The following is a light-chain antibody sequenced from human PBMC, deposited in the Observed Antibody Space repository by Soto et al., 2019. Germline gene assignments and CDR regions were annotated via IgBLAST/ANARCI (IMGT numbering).Light chain of an antibody. Sequence: QSALTQPASVSGSPGQSITISCTGTSSDVGGYNYVSWYQQHPGRAPQLMIYDVSNRPSGVSNRFSGSKSDNTVSLTISGLRAEDEADYYCSSYTSSSTDVVFGGGTKLTVL. V-gene: IGLV2-14*03. CDR3: SSYTSSSTDVV. CDR1: SSDVGGYNY. CDR2: DVS. J-gene: IGLJ2*01.